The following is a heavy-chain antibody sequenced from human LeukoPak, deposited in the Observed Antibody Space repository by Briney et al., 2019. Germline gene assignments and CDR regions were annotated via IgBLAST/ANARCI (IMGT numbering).Heavy chain of an antibody. Sequence: GGSLRLSCAAPGFTFSSYAMSWVRQAPGKGLEWVSAISGSGGSTYYADSVKGRFTISRDNSKNTLYLQMNSLRAEDTAVYYCAKESEYCSSTSCYVGWFDPWGQGTLVTVSS. J-gene: IGHJ5*02. D-gene: IGHD2-2*01. CDR3: AKESEYCSSTSCYVGWFDP. CDR2: ISGSGGST. V-gene: IGHV3-23*01. CDR1: GFTFSSYA.